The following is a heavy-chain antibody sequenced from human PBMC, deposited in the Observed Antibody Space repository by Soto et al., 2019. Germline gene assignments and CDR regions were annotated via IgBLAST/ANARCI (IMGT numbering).Heavy chain of an antibody. V-gene: IGHV4-30-4*01. Sequence: SQTLSLTCTVAGDAISSGDYFMIWIRQPPGQVLEWIGYIYRGGCNSNHPFLRSGVTISADTSRNQFSMKLTSATAAATALDYCSRGVVLPPTTPIRGWFVTWGQGALVTVSS. CDR3: SRGVVLPPTTPIRGWFVT. CDR1: GDAISSGDYF. CDR2: IYRGGCN. D-gene: IGHD2-2*02. J-gene: IGHJ5*02.